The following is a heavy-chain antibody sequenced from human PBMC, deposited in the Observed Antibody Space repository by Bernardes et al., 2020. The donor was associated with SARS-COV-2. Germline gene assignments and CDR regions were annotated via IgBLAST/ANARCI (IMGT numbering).Heavy chain of an antibody. Sequence: VGSLSLSCAASGFTFSSYGMHWVRQAPGKGLEWVAVIWYDGSNKYYADSVKGRFTISRDNSKNTLYLQMNSLRAEDTAVYYCARGMVYAANYYYYGMDVWGQGTTVTVSS. CDR3: ARGMVYAANYYYYGMDV. CDR2: IWYDGSNK. V-gene: IGHV3-33*01. CDR1: GFTFSSYG. D-gene: IGHD2-8*01. J-gene: IGHJ6*02.